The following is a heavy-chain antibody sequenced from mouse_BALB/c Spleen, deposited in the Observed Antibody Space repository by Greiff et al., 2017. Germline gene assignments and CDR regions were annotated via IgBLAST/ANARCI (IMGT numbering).Heavy chain of an antibody. CDR2: INPSTGYT. J-gene: IGHJ3*01. V-gene: IGHV1-7*01. Sequence: QVQLKQSGAELAKPGASVKMSCKASGYTFTSYWMHWVKQRPGQGLEWIGYINPSTGYTEYNQKFKDKATLTADKSSSTAYMQLSSLTSEDSAVYYCARKDYDYGFAYWGQGTLVTVSA. CDR3: ARKDYDYGFAY. CDR1: GYTFTSYW. D-gene: IGHD2-4*01.